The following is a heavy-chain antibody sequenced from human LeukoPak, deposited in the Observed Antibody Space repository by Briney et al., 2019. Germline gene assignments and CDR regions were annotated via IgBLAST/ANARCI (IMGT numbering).Heavy chain of an antibody. CDR1: GGSISSYY. V-gene: IGHV4-4*07. CDR3: ARSIVVVPAAIPRRIHTLLYYYYYYMDI. D-gene: IGHD2-2*02. J-gene: IGHJ6*03. Sequence: SETLSLTCTVSGGSISSYYWSWIRQPAGKGLEWIVRIYTSGSTNYNPSLKSRVTMSVDTSKNQFSLKLSSVTAADTAVYYCARSIVVVPAAIPRRIHTLLYYYYYYMDIWGKGTTVTVSS. CDR2: IYTSGST.